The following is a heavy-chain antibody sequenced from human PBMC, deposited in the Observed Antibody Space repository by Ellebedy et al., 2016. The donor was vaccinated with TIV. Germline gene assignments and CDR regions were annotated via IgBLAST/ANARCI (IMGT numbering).Heavy chain of an antibody. CDR3: ATDGSYGDYRSPAHAFVF. J-gene: IGHJ3*01. V-gene: IGHV3-7*01. CDR1: GFSFSSYS. D-gene: IGHD3-10*01. Sequence: GGSLRLSCASSGFSFSSYSMNWVRQAPGKGLEWVANINQGGSVKYYVDSLRGRFTISRDNAKNSLFLQMNSLRAEDTAVYYCATDGSYGDYRSPAHAFVFWGQGTMVSVAS. CDR2: INQGGSVK.